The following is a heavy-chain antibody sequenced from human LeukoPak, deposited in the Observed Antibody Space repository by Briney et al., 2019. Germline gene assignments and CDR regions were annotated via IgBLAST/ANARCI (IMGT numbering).Heavy chain of an antibody. V-gene: IGHV3-30*02. CDR1: DFTFSNFV. J-gene: IGHJ5*02. CDR3: ARTAVAGTLRWFDL. Sequence: PGGSLRLSRVASDFTFSNFVMHWVRQAPGKGLEWLSFIRYDGSNNYHADSVKGRFSISRDNSKNTLHLQMNTLRPDDTAVYYCARTAVAGTLRWFDLWGQGTLVIVSS. CDR2: IRYDGSNN. D-gene: IGHD6-19*01.